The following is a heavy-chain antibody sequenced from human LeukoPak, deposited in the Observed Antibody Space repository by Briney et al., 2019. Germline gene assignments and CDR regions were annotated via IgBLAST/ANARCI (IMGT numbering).Heavy chain of an antibody. Sequence: GGSLRLSCAASGFTVSSNDMSWVRQAPGKGLEWVSAISGSGGSTYYADSVKGRFTISRDNSKNTLYLQMNSLRAEDTAVYYCANIHFDLVVAATALDYWGQGTLVTVSS. CDR2: ISGSGGST. D-gene: IGHD2-15*01. V-gene: IGHV3-23*01. J-gene: IGHJ4*02. CDR3: ANIHFDLVVAATALDY. CDR1: GFTVSSND.